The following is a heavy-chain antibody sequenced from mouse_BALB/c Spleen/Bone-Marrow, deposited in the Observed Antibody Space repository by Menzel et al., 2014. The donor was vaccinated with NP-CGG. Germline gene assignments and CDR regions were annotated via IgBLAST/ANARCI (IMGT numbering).Heavy chain of an antibody. CDR3: ARHAYYDQTEVSFVY. D-gene: IGHD2-4*01. Sequence: LEFVATISRGGSYTFYPDSVKGRFTISRENAQNNLYLQLSSLRSEDTALYYCARHAYYDQTEVSFVYWGQGSLVTVSA. CDR2: ISRGGSYT. V-gene: IGHV5-9-2*01. J-gene: IGHJ3*01.